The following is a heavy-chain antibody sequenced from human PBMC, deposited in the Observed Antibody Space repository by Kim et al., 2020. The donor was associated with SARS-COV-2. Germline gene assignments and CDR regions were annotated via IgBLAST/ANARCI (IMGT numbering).Heavy chain of an antibody. CDR3: AHLYSSTYYYFDF. Sequence: YSPSLRSRLTITKDTSKNRVVLTMTVLDPVDTATYYCAHLYSSTYYYFDFWGQGTLVTVSS. V-gene: IGHV2-5*01. J-gene: IGHJ4*02. D-gene: IGHD6-13*01.